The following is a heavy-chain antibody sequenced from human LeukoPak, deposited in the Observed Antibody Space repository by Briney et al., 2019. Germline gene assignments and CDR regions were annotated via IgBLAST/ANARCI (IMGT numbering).Heavy chain of an antibody. CDR3: STDFWSGQYNWFDP. V-gene: IGHV1-69*05. CDR1: GGTFSSYA. Sequence: SVKVSCKASGGTFSSYAISWVRQAPGQGLEWMGGIIPIFGTANYAQKFQGRVTITTDESTSTAYMELSSLRSEDTAVYYCSTDFWSGQYNWFDPWGQGTLVTVSS. J-gene: IGHJ5*02. D-gene: IGHD3-3*01. CDR2: IIPIFGTA.